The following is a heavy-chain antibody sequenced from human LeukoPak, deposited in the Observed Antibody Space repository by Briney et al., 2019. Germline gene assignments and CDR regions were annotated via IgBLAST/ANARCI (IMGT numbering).Heavy chain of an antibody. J-gene: IGHJ6*03. CDR3: ARPGGFWCGYYTRGRDYYMDV. Sequence: SETLSLTCAVYGGSFSGYYWSWIRQPPGKGLEWIGEINHSGSTNYNPSLKSRVTISVDTSKNQFSLKLSSVTAADTAVYYCARPGGFWCGYYTRGRDYYMDVWGKGTTVTVSS. CDR2: INHSGST. D-gene: IGHD3-3*01. V-gene: IGHV4-34*01. CDR1: GGSFSGYY.